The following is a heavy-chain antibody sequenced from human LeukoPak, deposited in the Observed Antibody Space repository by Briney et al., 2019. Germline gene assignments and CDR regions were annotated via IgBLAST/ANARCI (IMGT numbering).Heavy chain of an antibody. CDR3: ARDRGITMIVVGLFDY. D-gene: IGHD3-22*01. CDR2: ISAYNGNT. Sequence: GASVKVSCKTSGYTFTSHDISWVRQAPGQGLEWMGWISAYNGNTNYAQKLQGRVTMTTDTSTSTAYMELRSLRSDDTAVYYCARDRGITMIVVGLFDYWGQGTLVTVSS. CDR1: GYTFTSHD. J-gene: IGHJ4*02. V-gene: IGHV1-18*04.